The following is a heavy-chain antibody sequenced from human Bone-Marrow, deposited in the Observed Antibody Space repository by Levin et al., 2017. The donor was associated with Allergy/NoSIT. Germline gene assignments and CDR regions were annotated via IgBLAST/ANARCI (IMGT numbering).Heavy chain of an antibody. D-gene: IGHD3-16*02. J-gene: IGHJ4*02. CDR2: ISSSGSTI. CDR3: ARPTYDYVWGSYRYGYYFDY. CDR1: GFTFSSYE. V-gene: IGHV3-48*03. Sequence: GGSLRLSCAASGFTFSSYEMNWVRQAPGKGLEWVSYISSSGSTIYYADSVKGRFTISRDNAKNSLYLQMNSLRAEDTAVYYCARPTYDYVWGSYRYGYYFDYWGQGTLVTVSS.